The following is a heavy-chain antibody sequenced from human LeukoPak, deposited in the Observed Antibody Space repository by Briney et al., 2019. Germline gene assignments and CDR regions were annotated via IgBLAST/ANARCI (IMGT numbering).Heavy chain of an antibody. Sequence: GGSLRLSCAASGFTFSDYAMTWVRQAPGTGLEWVSSITTNGVSANYADSVKGRFTISRDNSKNTLYLQMNSLRAEDTALYYCAKLTPASNYWGQGTLVTVSS. CDR1: GFTFSDYA. D-gene: IGHD2-15*01. J-gene: IGHJ4*02. CDR2: ITTNGVSA. V-gene: IGHV3-23*01. CDR3: AKLTPASNY.